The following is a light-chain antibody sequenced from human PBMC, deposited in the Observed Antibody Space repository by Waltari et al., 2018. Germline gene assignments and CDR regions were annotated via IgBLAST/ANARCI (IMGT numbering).Light chain of an antibody. CDR1: QSITRW. CDR3: QEHVTYWA. Sequence: DIQMTQSPSTLSAPVGNRVTITCRASQSITRWLAWYQQKPGKAPKLLIYDASSLESGVPSRFSGSGSGTEFTLTISSLQPDDFATYYCQEHVTYWAFGQGTKVEMK. J-gene: IGKJ1*01. CDR2: DAS. V-gene: IGKV1-5*01.